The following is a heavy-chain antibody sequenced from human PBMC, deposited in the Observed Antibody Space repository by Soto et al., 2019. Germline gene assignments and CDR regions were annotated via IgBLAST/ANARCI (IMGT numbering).Heavy chain of an antibody. J-gene: IGHJ4*02. CDR3: AREKVLSLFDY. Sequence: GASVKVSCKVSGYTLTELSMHWVRQAPGKGLEWMGGFDPIFGKTNYAQKFQGRVTITADKSTSTAYMELSSLRSEDTAVYYCAREKVLSLFDYWGQGTLVTVSS. CDR1: GYTLTELS. V-gene: IGHV1-24*01. CDR2: FDPIFGKT.